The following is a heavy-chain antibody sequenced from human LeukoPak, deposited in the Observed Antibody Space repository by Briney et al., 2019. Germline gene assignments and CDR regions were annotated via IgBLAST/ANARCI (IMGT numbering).Heavy chain of an antibody. D-gene: IGHD5/OR15-5a*01. Sequence: SETLSLTCSASGGSITTYYWNWIRQPPGKGLEWIGSISYSGSTNYNPSLKSRVTVSMDTSKNRFSLKLSFLTAADTAVYYCARGGSRSYTSSTLDYWGQGTLVTVAS. CDR2: ISYSGST. CDR1: GGSITTYY. V-gene: IGHV4-59*01. J-gene: IGHJ4*02. CDR3: ARGGSRSYTSSTLDY.